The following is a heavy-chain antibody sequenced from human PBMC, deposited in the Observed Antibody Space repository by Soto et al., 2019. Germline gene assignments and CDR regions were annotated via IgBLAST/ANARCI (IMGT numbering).Heavy chain of an antibody. CDR3: AKSPGGLDGYNSDYYGMDV. Sequence: EVHLLESGGDSVQPGGSLRLSCTASGLTFSTYAMSWVRQAPGKGLEWVSAIGGSGTGGRTYYADSVKGRFTSSRDNSKDTVYLQMNSLRADDMAVYYCAKSPGGLDGYNSDYYGMDVWGQGTTVTVSS. V-gene: IGHV3-23*01. CDR1: GLTFSTYA. D-gene: IGHD5-18*01. J-gene: IGHJ6*02. CDR2: IGGSGTGGRT.